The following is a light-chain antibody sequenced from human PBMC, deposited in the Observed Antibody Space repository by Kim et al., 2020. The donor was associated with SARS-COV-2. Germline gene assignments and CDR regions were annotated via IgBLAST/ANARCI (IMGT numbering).Light chain of an antibody. Sequence: SYELTQPPSVSVSPGQTASITCSGDKLGDKYACWYQQKPGQSPVLVIYQDSKRPSGIPERFSGSDSGNTATLTISGTQAMDEADYYCQVWDSSSDHRVVFGGGTQLTVL. V-gene: IGLV3-1*01. CDR3: QVWDSSSDHRVV. CDR1: KLGDKY. J-gene: IGLJ2*01. CDR2: QDS.